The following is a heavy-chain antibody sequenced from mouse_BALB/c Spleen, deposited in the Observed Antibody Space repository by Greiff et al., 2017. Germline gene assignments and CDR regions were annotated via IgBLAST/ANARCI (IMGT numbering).Heavy chain of an antibody. CDR2: IKPNNGGT. J-gene: IGHJ3*01. Sequence: VQLKESGPELVEPGASVTIPCKASGYTFTDYNMDWVQQSPGKGLEWIGDIKPNNGGTIYNQKVKGPATLTVDKSSSTAYMELRSLTSEDTAVYYCALLLQFAYWGQGTLVTVSA. V-gene: IGHV1-18*01. CDR1: GYTFTDYN. D-gene: IGHD2-1*01. CDR3: ALLLQFAY.